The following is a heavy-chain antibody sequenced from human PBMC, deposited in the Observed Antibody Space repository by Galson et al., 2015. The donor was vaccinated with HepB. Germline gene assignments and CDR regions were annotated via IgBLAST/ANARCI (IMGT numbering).Heavy chain of an antibody. V-gene: IGHV6-1*01. J-gene: IGHJ5*02. CDR2: TFYRSKWYH. D-gene: IGHD6-13*01. Sequence: CAISGDSVSSNSTAWNWIRQSPSRGLEWLGKTFYRSKWYHESAVSVRSRITFYPDTSKNQLSLRLKSVTPEDTAVYYCTRGILASGNDHWGQGTLVTVSS. CDR3: TRGILASGNDH. CDR1: GDSVSSNSTA.